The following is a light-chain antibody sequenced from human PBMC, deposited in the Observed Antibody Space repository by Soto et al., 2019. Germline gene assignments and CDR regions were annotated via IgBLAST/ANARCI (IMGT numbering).Light chain of an antibody. Sequence: EIVLTQSPATLSLFPGESATLSCRASQSIGFYLAWYQQKPGQAPRLLIYDASNRATDIPARFSGSGSETDFTLTIGSLEPEDFAVYYCQQRTNGPSFGGETKVEIK. V-gene: IGKV3-11*01. J-gene: IGKJ4*01. CDR3: QQRTNGPS. CDR2: DAS. CDR1: QSIGFY.